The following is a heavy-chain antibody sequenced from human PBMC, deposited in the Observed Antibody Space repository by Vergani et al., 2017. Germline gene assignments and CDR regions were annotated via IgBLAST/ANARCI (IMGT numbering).Heavy chain of an antibody. D-gene: IGHD3-10*01. Sequence: EVQLLESGGGLVQPGGSLRLSCAASGFTFSSYAMSWVRQAPGKGLEWVSAISGSGGSTYYADSVKGRFTISRDNSKNTLYLQMNSLRAEDTAVYYCARGDGSGSYSFDYWGQGTLVTVSS. V-gene: IGHV3-23*01. J-gene: IGHJ4*02. CDR3: ARGDGSGSYSFDY. CDR2: ISGSGGST. CDR1: GFTFSSYA.